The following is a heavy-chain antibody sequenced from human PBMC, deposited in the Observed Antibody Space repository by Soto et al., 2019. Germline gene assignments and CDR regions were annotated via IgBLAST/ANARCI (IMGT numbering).Heavy chain of an antibody. J-gene: IGHJ5*02. CDR3: ARAYSSGLYAEDNWFDP. Sequence: QVQLQESGPGLVKPSGTLSLTSAVSGGSISSSNWWSWVRHTPGKGLAWNGEIYPSGSTNYNPSLKSRVSISVDTSKNQFPMKLSSVTAADTAVYYCARAYSSGLYAEDNWFDPWGKGTLVTVSS. V-gene: IGHV4-4*02. CDR1: GGSISSSNW. D-gene: IGHD6-19*01. CDR2: IYPSGST.